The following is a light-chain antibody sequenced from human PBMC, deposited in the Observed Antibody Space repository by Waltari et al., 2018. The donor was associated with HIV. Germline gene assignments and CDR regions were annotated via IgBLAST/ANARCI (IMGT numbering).Light chain of an antibody. J-gene: IGKJ2*01. CDR1: QGINKY. Sequence: TQSPSSLSASIGDRVTIACRASQGINKYLNWYHQKPGKAPELLIYAASNLQSGVPSRFSASGSGTDFTLTISSLQPEDFATYYCQQTYIPPTTFGQGTKLE. V-gene: IGKV1-39*01. CDR3: QQTYIPPTT. CDR2: AAS.